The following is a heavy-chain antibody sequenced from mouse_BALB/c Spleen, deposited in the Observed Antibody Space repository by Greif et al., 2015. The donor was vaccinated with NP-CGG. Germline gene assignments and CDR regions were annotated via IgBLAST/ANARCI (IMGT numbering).Heavy chain of an antibody. CDR2: IRSKSNNYAT. V-gene: IGHV10S3*01. CDR1: GFTFNTNA. D-gene: IGHD2-3*01. Sequence: EVKLQESGGGLVQPKGSLKLSCAASGFTFNTNAMNWVRQAPGKGLEWVARIRSKSNNYATYYADSVKDRFTISRDDSQSMLYLQMNNLKTEDTAMYYCVRDGYYSSFAYWGQGTLVTVSA. J-gene: IGHJ3*01. CDR3: VRDGYYSSFAY.